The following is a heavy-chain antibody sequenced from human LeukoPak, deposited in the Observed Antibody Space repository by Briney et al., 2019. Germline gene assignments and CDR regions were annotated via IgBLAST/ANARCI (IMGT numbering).Heavy chain of an antibody. J-gene: IGHJ5*02. Sequence: ASVKVSCKASGGTFSSYAISWVRLAPGQGLEWMGGIIPIFGTANYAQKFQGRVTITADKSTSTAYMELSSLRSEDTAVYYCARDYSSGWGNWFDPWGQGTLVTVSS. CDR2: IIPIFGTA. CDR3: ARDYSSGWGNWFDP. CDR1: GGTFSSYA. V-gene: IGHV1-69*06. D-gene: IGHD6-19*01.